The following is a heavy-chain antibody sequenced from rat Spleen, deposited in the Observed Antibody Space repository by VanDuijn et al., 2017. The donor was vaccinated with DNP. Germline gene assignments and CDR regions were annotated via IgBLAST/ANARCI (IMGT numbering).Heavy chain of an antibody. V-gene: IGHV5-29*01. CDR1: GFTFSNYG. CDR3: ARHRTIMPYYYAMDA. Sequence: EVQLVESGGGLVQPGRSLKLSYAASGFTFSNYGMAWVRQTPTKGLEWVATISYNGGTPYYRDSVKGRFTISRDNAQSTLYLQMDSLRSEDTATYYCARHRTIMPYYYAMDAWGQGASVTVSS. D-gene: IGHD1-12*01. CDR2: ISYNGGTP. J-gene: IGHJ4*01.